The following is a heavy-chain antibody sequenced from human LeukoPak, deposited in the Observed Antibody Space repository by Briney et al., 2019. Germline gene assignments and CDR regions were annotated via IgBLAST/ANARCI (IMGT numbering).Heavy chain of an antibody. J-gene: IGHJ3*02. CDR1: GGSISSGGYY. CDR2: IYYSGST. D-gene: IGHD3-3*01. CDR3: ARATYYDFFAFDI. Sequence: PSQTLSLTCTVSGGSISSGGYYWSWIRQHPGKGLEWIGYIYYSGSTYYNPSLKSRVTISVDTSKNQFSLKLSSVTAADTAVYYCARATYYDFFAFDIWGQGTMVTVSS. V-gene: IGHV4-31*03.